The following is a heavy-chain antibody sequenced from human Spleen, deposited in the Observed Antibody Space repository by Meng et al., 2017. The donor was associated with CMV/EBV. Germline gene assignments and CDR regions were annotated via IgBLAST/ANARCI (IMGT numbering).Heavy chain of an antibody. V-gene: IGHV3-49*04. D-gene: IGHD1-26*01. J-gene: IGHJ4*02. CDR2: IRSKAYGGTT. CDR1: GFTFGDYA. Sequence: GESLKISCTASGFTFGDYAMSWVRQAPGKGLEWAGFIRSKAYGGTTEYAASVKGRFTISRDDSKSIAYLQMNSLKTEDTAVYYCTRAPIGWELNYFDYWGQGTLVTVSS. CDR3: TRAPIGWELNYFDY.